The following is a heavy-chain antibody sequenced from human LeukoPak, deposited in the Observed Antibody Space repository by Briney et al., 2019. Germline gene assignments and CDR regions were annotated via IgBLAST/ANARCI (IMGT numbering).Heavy chain of an antibody. V-gene: IGHV3-66*01. Sequence: GGSLRLSCAASGFTVSSNYMSWVRQAPGKGLEWVSIIYSGGSTYYTHSVRGRFIISRDIYKNTLYLQMNSLRAEDTAVYYCARVGGCGRASCYAIDYWGQGTLVTVSS. CDR3: ARVGGCGRASCYAIDY. D-gene: IGHD2-2*01. CDR2: IYSGGST. J-gene: IGHJ4*02. CDR1: GFTVSSNY.